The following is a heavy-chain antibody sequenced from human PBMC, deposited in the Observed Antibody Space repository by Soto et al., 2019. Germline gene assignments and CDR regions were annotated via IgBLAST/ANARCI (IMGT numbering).Heavy chain of an antibody. CDR3: ARQGIAAAGTDAVYYYYGMDV. J-gene: IGHJ6*02. CDR1: GYSFTSYW. Sequence: ESLKISCKGSGYSFTSYWIGWVRQMPGKGLEWMGIIYPGDSDTRYSPSFQGQATISADKSISTAYLQWSSLKASDTAMYYCARQGIAAAGTDAVYYYYGMDVWGQGTTVTVSS. CDR2: IYPGDSDT. V-gene: IGHV5-51*01. D-gene: IGHD6-13*01.